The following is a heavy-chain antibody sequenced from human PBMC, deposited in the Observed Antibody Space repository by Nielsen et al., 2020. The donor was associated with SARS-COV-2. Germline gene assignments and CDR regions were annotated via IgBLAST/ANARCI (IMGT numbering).Heavy chain of an antibody. CDR2: IKSKVDGGTT. Sequence: ETLSLTCVASGFTFSNPWMNWVRQAPGKGLEWVGRIKSKVDGGTTDYAGPVKGRFTISRDDSKNTLYLQMNSLKTEDTAVHYCTTGGITMVRGVMQYWGQGTLVTVSP. CDR1: GFTFSNPW. V-gene: IGHV3-15*01. CDR3: TTGGITMVRGVMQY. J-gene: IGHJ1*01. D-gene: IGHD3-10*01.